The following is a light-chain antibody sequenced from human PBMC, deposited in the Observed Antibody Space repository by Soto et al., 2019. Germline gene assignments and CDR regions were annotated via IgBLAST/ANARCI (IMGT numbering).Light chain of an antibody. V-gene: IGKV3-20*01. Sequence: EIVLTQSPGTLSLSPGERATISCRASQSVSNNFLAWYQQKPGQAPRFLIYGASSRATGIPDRFSGSGSGTVFTLTISRLEPEDFAVYYCQQYGRSLRTFGQGTKVDIK. CDR2: GAS. CDR3: QQYGRSLRT. J-gene: IGKJ1*01. CDR1: QSVSNNF.